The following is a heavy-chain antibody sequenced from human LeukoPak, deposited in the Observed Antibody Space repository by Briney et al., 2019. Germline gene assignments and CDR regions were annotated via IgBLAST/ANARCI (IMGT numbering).Heavy chain of an antibody. CDR1: GFSLSTSGVG. D-gene: IGHD1-26*01. J-gene: IGHJ1*01. CDR2: IYWDDDR. V-gene: IGHV2-5*02. Sequence: SGPTLVKPTQTLTLTCTFSGFSLSTSGVGVGWIRRPPGKALEWLALIYWDDDRRYSPSLKSRLTITKDTSKNQVVLTMTNMDPVDTATYYCAHIMGGTSPREHFQHWGQGTLVTVSS. CDR3: AHIMGGTSPREHFQH.